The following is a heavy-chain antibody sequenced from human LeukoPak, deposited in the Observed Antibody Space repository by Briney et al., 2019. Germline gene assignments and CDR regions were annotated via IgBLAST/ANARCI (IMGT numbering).Heavy chain of an antibody. CDR3: ARDPNYDFWSGHFDY. V-gene: IGHV3-21*01. CDR1: GFTFSSYS. CDR2: ISSSSSYI. Sequence: GGSLRLSCAASGFTFSSYSMNWVRQAPGKGLEWVSSISSSSSYIYYADSVKGRFTISRDNAKNSLYLQMNSLRAEDTAVYYCARDPNYDFWSGHFDYWGQGTLVTVSS. J-gene: IGHJ4*02. D-gene: IGHD3-3*01.